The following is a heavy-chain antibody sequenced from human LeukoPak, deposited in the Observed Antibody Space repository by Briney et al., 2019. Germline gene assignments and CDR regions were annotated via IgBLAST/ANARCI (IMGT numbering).Heavy chain of an antibody. CDR1: GFTFSSNY. V-gene: IGHV3-53*01. CDR2: IYSDTKT. Sequence: GGSLRLSCAASGFTFSSNYMSWVRQAPGKGLEWVSVIYSDTKTNYADSVKCRFTISRDNSKNTLYLQMNSLRAEDTAVYYCARVSAFYFDSGGYPTVSYAFDIWGQGTMVTVSS. D-gene: IGHD3-22*01. CDR3: ARVSAFYFDSGGYPTVSYAFDI. J-gene: IGHJ3*02.